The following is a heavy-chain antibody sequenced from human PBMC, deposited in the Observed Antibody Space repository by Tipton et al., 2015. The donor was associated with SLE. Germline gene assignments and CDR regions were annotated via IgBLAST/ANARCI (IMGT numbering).Heavy chain of an antibody. Sequence: SLRLSCTVSGGSISSYYWSWIRQPPGKGLEWISVIYSGGSTYYADSVKGRFTISRDNSKNTLYLQMNSLRAEDTAVYYCATLDGDDYWGQGTLVTVSS. D-gene: IGHD7-27*01. V-gene: IGHV3-53*05. CDR1: GGSISSYY. CDR2: IYSGGST. CDR3: ATLDGDDY. J-gene: IGHJ4*02.